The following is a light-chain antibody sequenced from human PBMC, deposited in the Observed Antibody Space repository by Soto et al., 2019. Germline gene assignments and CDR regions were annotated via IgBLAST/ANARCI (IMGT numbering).Light chain of an antibody. V-gene: IGKV3D-15*01. Sequence: EIVMTQSPATLSVSPWERATLSCRASQSVNSNYLAWYQQKPGQAPRLLIYGISKRATDIPDRFSGSGSGTEFTLTISSLQSEDFAVYYCQQYNNWPRTFGQGTKVDIK. CDR3: QQYNNWPRT. CDR1: QSVNSN. CDR2: GIS. J-gene: IGKJ1*01.